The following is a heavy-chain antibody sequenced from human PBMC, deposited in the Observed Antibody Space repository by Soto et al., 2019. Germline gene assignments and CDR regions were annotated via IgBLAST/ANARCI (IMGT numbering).Heavy chain of an antibody. CDR2: ISSNGGST. CDR3: ARVALMVRAPFFGY. V-gene: IGHV3-64*01. Sequence: PGGSLRLSWAASGFTFSSYAMHWVRQAPGKGLEYVSAISSNGGSTYYANSVKGRFTISRDNSKNTLYLQMGSLRAEDMAVYYCARVALMVRAPFFGYWGQGTLVTVSS. D-gene: IGHD3-10*01. CDR1: GFTFSSYA. J-gene: IGHJ4*02.